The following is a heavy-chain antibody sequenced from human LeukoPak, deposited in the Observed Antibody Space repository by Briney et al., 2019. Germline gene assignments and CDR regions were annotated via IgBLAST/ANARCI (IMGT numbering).Heavy chain of an antibody. J-gene: IGHJ5*02. CDR3: AREGITMVRGGGVSWFDP. CDR2: ISSSSYI. D-gene: IGHD3-10*01. Sequence: GGSLRLSCAASGFTFSSYSMDWVRQAPGKGLEWVSSISSSSYIYYADSVKGRFTISRDNAKNSLYLQMNSLRAEDTAVYYCAREGITMVRGGGVSWFDPWGQGTLVTVSS. CDR1: GFTFSSYS. V-gene: IGHV3-21*01.